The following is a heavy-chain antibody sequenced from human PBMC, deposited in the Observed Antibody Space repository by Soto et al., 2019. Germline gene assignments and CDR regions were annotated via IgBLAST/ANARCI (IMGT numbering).Heavy chain of an antibody. D-gene: IGHD3-16*01. CDR3: VKELWEYSYYFDY. CDR1: GFTFSSYA. CDR2: ISSNGGST. V-gene: IGHV3-64D*08. J-gene: IGHJ4*02. Sequence: GGSLRLSCSASGFTFSSYAMHWVRQAPGKGLEYVSAISSNGGSTYYADSVKGRFTISRDNSKNTLYLQMSSLRAEDTAVYYCVKELWEYSYYFDYWGQGTLVTVSS.